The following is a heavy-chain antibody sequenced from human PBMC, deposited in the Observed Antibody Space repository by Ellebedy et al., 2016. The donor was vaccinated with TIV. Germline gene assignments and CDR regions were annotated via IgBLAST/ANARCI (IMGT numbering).Heavy chain of an antibody. J-gene: IGHJ5*01. D-gene: IGHD3-10*01. Sequence: GGSLTLSXAASGFSFSNYAFNWVRQAPGKGLEWVAYINAQVNARYYADPVRGRFTISRDNAKNSLYLQMNSLRAGDTAVYYCARDSGFGWLVDSWGKGTRVTVSS. V-gene: IGHV3-48*04. CDR1: GFSFSNYA. CDR2: INAQVNAR. CDR3: ARDSGFGWLVDS.